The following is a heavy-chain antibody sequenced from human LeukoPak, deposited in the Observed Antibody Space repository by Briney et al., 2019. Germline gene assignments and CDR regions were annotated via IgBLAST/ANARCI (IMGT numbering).Heavy chain of an antibody. V-gene: IGHV3-30*02. CDR2: IRYDGSNT. Sequence: GGSLRLSCAVSGFTFSSYGMHWVRQAPGKGLEWVAFIRYDGSNTYYADSVKGRFTISRDNSKNTLYLQMDTLRAEDTAVYYCAKSYSSGSGSYSAGHFDYWGQGTLVTASS. J-gene: IGHJ4*02. D-gene: IGHD3-10*01. CDR3: AKSYSSGSGSYSAGHFDY. CDR1: GFTFSSYG.